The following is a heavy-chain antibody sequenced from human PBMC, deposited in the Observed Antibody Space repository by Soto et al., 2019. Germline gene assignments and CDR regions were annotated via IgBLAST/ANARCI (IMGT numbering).Heavy chain of an antibody. Sequence: SVKVSCKASGGTFSSYAISWVRQAPGQGLEWMGGIIPIFGTANYAQKFQGRVTITADESTSTAYMELSSLRSEDTAVYYCAGKIAAAGPAEYFQHWGQGTLVTVSS. CDR1: GGTFSSYA. CDR3: AGKIAAAGPAEYFQH. CDR2: IIPIFGTA. V-gene: IGHV1-69*13. D-gene: IGHD6-13*01. J-gene: IGHJ1*01.